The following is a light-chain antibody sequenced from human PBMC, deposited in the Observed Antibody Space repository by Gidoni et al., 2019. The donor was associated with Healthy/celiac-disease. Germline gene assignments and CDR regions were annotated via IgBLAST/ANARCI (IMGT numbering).Light chain of an antibody. CDR1: SSDVGRYDL. Sequence: QSALTQPASVSGSPGQSITISCTGGSSDVGRYDLVSWYQVHPGKGPKLVIYEVRKRPSGVSYRFSASKSGNTASLRISGLQAEDEADYYCCSYAGRDTLIFGGGTTLTVL. J-gene: IGLJ2*01. CDR2: EVR. CDR3: CSYAGRDTLI. V-gene: IGLV2-23*02.